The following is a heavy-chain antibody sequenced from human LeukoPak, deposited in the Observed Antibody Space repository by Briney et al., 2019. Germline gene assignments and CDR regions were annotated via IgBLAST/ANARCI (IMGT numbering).Heavy chain of an antibody. J-gene: IGHJ4*02. Sequence: SETLSLTCAVYGGSFSGYYWSWIRQPPGKGLEWIGEINHSGSTNYNPSLKSRVTISVVTSRNQFSLKLSSVTAADTAVYYCARRAGYCSSTSCYWAYYFDYWGQGTLVTVSS. D-gene: IGHD2-2*01. CDR3: ARRAGYCSSTSCYWAYYFDY. V-gene: IGHV4-34*01. CDR2: INHSGST. CDR1: GGSFSGYY.